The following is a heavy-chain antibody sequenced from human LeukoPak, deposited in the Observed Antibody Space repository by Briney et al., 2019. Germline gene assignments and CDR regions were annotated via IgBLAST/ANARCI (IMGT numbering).Heavy chain of an antibody. V-gene: IGHV3-23*01. Sequence: GGSLRLSCAASGFTFSSYGMSWVRQAPGKGLEWVSAISGSGGSTYYADSVKGRFTISRDNSKNTLYLQMNSLRAEDTAVYYCAKVPEGAVAGPFDSWGQGTLVTVSS. CDR1: GFTFSSYG. CDR2: ISGSGGST. D-gene: IGHD6-19*01. J-gene: IGHJ4*02. CDR3: AKVPEGAVAGPFDS.